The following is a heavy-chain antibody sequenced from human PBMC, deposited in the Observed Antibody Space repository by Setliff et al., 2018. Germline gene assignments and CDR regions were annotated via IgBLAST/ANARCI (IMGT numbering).Heavy chain of an antibody. CDR3: ATVGGSRWPPYFFHF. V-gene: IGHV3-21*03. J-gene: IGHJ4*02. D-gene: IGHD6-13*01. CDR1: GFTFRKYW. CDR2: ISDTTNFI. Sequence: GGSLRLSCGASGFTFRKYWMYWVRQVPGKGLVWVSSISDTTNFIYYADSVKGRFTISRDTAKNSLYLQLDSLTADDTAVYYCATVGGSRWPPYFFHFWGQGTLVTVSS.